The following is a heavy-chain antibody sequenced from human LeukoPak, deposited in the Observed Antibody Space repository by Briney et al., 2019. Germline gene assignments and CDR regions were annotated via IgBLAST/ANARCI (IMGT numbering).Heavy chain of an antibody. Sequence: GGSLRLSCAASGFNFDDYAMHWVRQAPGKGLEWVSGIGWNGGNIGYADSVQGRFTISRDNSKNSLYLQMNSLRAEDTAVYYCARDMSTTGTTTFDYWGQGTLVTVSS. V-gene: IGHV3-9*01. CDR1: GFNFDDYA. CDR3: ARDMSTTGTTTFDY. J-gene: IGHJ4*02. D-gene: IGHD1-1*01. CDR2: IGWNGGNI.